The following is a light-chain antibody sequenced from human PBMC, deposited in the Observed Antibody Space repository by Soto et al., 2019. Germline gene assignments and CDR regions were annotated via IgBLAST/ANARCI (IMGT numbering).Light chain of an antibody. V-gene: IGKV3-11*01. Sequence: EIEMTQTPATLSVSTGERVTLSCRASQSVFSSLAWYQQKPGQAPRLLIYDVSNRATGIPARFSGSGSGTDFTLTISSLEPEDFAVYYCQQRSNWPRFTFGPGTKVDI. J-gene: IGKJ3*01. CDR2: DVS. CDR3: QQRSNWPRFT. CDR1: QSVFSS.